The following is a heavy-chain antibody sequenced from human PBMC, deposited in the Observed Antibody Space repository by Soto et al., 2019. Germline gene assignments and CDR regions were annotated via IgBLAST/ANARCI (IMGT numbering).Heavy chain of an antibody. Sequence: PVGSLRLSCAASGFTFSSYAMSWVRQAPGKGLEWVSAISGSGGSTYYADSVKGRFTISRDNSKNTLYLQMNSLRAEDTAVYYCAKDLLQTTVTIVDFDYWGQGTLVTVSS. D-gene: IGHD4-17*01. V-gene: IGHV3-23*01. CDR3: AKDLLQTTVTIVDFDY. J-gene: IGHJ4*02. CDR2: ISGSGGST. CDR1: GFTFSSYA.